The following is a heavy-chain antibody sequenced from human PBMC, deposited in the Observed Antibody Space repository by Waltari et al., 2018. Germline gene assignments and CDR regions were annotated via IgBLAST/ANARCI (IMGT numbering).Heavy chain of an antibody. J-gene: IGHJ6*02. Sequence: EVQLEESGGGVVQPGGSLRLSCAASGFTFDDFAMYWVRQAPGKGLEWVSLITWDGRSTYYADSVKGRFAISRDNGKDFLYLQMNSLRPEDTALYYCVKEAAGYDSLIANGLDVWGQGTTVTVSS. CDR3: VKEAAGYDSLIANGLDV. V-gene: IGHV3-43D*04. CDR1: GFTFDDFA. D-gene: IGHD3-9*01. CDR2: ITWDGRST.